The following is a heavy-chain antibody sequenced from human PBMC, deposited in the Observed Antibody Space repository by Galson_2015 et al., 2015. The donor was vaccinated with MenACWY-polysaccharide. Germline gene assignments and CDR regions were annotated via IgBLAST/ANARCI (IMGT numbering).Heavy chain of an antibody. CDR1: GYRFTSHW. J-gene: IGHJ6*02. V-gene: IGHV5-51*01. CDR3: ASSIALTNYYYGVDV. CDR2: IYPGDSDT. Sequence: QSGAEVKKPGESLKISCKGSGYRFTSHWIGWVRQMPGKDLEWMGIIYPGDSDTRYSPSFQGQVTISADKSISTAYLQWSSLKASDTATYYCASSIALTNYYYGVDVWGQGSTVTVSS. D-gene: IGHD6-13*01.